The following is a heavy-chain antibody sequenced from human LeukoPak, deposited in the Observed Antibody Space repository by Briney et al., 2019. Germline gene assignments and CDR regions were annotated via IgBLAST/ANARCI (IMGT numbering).Heavy chain of an antibody. D-gene: IGHD2-15*01. CDR3: ARDRGYCSGGSCSAFDY. CDR2: ISAYNGNT. CDR1: GYPFTSYG. J-gene: IGHJ4*02. Sequence: PGASVKVSCKASGYPFTSYGISWVRQAPGQGLEWMGWISAYNGNTNYAQKLQGRVTMTTDTSTSTAYMELRSLRSDDTAVYYCARDRGYCSGGSCSAFDYWGQGTLVTVSS. V-gene: IGHV1-18*01.